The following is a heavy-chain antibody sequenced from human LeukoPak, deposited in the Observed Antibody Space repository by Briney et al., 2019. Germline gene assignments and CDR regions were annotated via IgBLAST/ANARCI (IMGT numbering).Heavy chain of an antibody. Sequence: ASVKVSCKASGYTFTSYDINWVRQATGQGREWMGWMNPNSGNTGYAQKFQGRVTITRNTSIGTAYMELSSLRSEDTAVYYCARGYHVYDFWSGYYSGRVLRFDYWGQGTLVTVSS. CDR1: GYTFTSYD. CDR3: ARGYHVYDFWSGYYSGRVLRFDY. CDR2: MNPNSGNT. V-gene: IGHV1-8*03. D-gene: IGHD3-3*01. J-gene: IGHJ4*02.